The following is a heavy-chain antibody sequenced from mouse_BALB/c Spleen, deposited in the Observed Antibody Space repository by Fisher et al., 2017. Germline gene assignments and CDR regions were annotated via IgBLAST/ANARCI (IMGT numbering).Heavy chain of an antibody. J-gene: IGHJ4*01. CDR3: SEDSAVYYCARRDLYYAMDY. V-gene: IGHV1-69*02. Sequence: QKFKGKATLTVDKSSSTAYMQLSSPTSEDSAVYYCARRDLYYAMDYWGQGTSVTVSS.